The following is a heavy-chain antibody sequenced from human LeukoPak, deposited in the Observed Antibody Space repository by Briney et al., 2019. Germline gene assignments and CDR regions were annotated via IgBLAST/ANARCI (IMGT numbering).Heavy chain of an antibody. V-gene: IGHV4-4*02. CDR2: IYHGGST. D-gene: IGHD5-12*01. CDR3: ATNSGWRLDY. CDR1: GASISSNNW. Sequence: PSGTLSLTCAVSGASISSNNWWTWVRQPPGKGLEWIGEIYHGGSTNYNTSLRSRVTISVDKSKNQFSLYLTSVTAADTSVYYCATNSGWRLDYWGQGVLVTVSS. J-gene: IGHJ4*02.